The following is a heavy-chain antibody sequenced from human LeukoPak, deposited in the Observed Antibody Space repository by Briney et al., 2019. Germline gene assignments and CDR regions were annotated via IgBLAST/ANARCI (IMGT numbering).Heavy chain of an antibody. Sequence: SVKVSCKASGGTFSSYAISWVRQAPGQGLERMGRIIPIFGTANYAQKFQGRVTITTDESTSTAYMELSSLRSEDTAVYYCARDWNQIYLGNYYYYMDVWGKGTTVTVSS. CDR1: GGTFSSYA. V-gene: IGHV1-69*05. CDR2: IIPIFGTA. J-gene: IGHJ6*03. CDR3: ARDWNQIYLGNYYYYMDV. D-gene: IGHD1-1*01.